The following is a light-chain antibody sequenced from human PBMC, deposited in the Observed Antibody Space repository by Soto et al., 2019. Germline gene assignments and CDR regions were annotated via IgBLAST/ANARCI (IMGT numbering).Light chain of an antibody. Sequence: EVVLTQSPGTLSLSPGERVTLSCRASQSVASSYLAWYQQKPGRAPRLLFYSASSRATGIPDRFSGSGSGTDYTLTISRLEPEDFAVYYCHHFGSLPETFGQRTNVE. V-gene: IGKV3-20*01. CDR1: QSVASSY. CDR3: HHFGSLPET. CDR2: SAS. J-gene: IGKJ1*01.